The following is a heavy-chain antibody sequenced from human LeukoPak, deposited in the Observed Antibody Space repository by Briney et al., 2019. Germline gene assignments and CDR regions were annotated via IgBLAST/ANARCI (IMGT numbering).Heavy chain of an antibody. CDR3: VRVYGFGGESLAPRKWFDP. Sequence: PSQTLSLTRTVSGGSFHGYYWSWIRQTPEKGQEWSGEITNSGIANFNPSLKSRITMSVDTSKKHFSLSLRSVTAADTPLFYCVRVYGFGGESLAPRKWFDPWGQGTLVIVSS. CDR2: ITNSGIA. J-gene: IGHJ5*02. CDR1: GGSFHGYY. V-gene: IGHV4-34*01. D-gene: IGHD3-16*01.